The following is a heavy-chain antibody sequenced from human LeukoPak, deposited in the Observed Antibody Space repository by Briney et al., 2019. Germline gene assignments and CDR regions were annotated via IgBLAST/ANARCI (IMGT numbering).Heavy chain of an antibody. Sequence: GGSLRLSCAASGFTFSSYSMNWVRQAPGKGLEWVSSISSSSSYIYYADSVKGRFTISRDNAKNSLYLQMNSLRAEDTAVYYCARVSQWLNLDFVDYWGQGTLVTVSS. CDR1: GFTFSSYS. J-gene: IGHJ4*02. CDR2: ISSSSSYI. CDR3: ARVSQWLNLDFVDY. V-gene: IGHV3-21*01. D-gene: IGHD6-19*01.